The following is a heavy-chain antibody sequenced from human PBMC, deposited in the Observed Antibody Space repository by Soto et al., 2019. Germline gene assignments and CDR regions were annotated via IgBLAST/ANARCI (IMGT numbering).Heavy chain of an antibody. D-gene: IGHD1-26*01. CDR3: AREGGSYYTWYFDL. CDR1: GFTFSDHY. J-gene: IGHJ2*01. CDR2: IRNKANSYTT. Sequence: EVQLVESGGGLVQPGGSLRLSCAASGFTFSDHYMDWVRQAPGKGLEWVGRIRNKANSYTTEYAASVKGRFTISRDDSKNSLYLQMNSLKTEDTAVYYCAREGGSYYTWYFDLWGRGTLVTVSS. V-gene: IGHV3-72*01.